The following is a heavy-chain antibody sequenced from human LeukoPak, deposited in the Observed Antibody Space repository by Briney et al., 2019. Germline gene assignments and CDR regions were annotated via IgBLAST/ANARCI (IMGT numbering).Heavy chain of an antibody. Sequence: PGGSLRLSCAASGFTFSSYAMSWVRQAPGKGLEWVSVIYSGGSTYYADSVKGRFTISRDNSKNTLYLQMNSLRAEDTAVYYCAREPDYWGQGTLVTVSS. CDR2: IYSGGST. CDR1: GFTFSSYA. J-gene: IGHJ4*02. CDR3: AREPDY. V-gene: IGHV3-53*01.